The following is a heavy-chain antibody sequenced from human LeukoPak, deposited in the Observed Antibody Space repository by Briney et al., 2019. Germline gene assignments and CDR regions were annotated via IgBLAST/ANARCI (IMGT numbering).Heavy chain of an antibody. CDR1: GFTFSSYS. CDR3: AKDPRGAPRDY. V-gene: IGHV3-48*01. J-gene: IGHJ4*02. CDR2: ISSSGSTI. Sequence: PGGSLRLSCAASGFTFSSYSINWVRQAPGKGLEWVSYISSSGSTIYYADSVKGRFTISRDNAKNSLYLQMNSLRAEDTAVYYCAKDPRGAPRDYWGQGTLVTVSS.